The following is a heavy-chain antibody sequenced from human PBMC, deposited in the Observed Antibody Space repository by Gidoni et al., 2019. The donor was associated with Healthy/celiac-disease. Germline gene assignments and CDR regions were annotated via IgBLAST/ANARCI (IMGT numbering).Heavy chain of an antibody. Sequence: QITLKESGPTLVKPTQTLTLTCTFSGFSLTTSGVGVGWIRQPPGKALEWLALIYWDDDKHYSPSLKSRFTITKDTSKNQVVLTMTNMDPVDTATYYCAHIKDGYNVDYWGQGTLVTVSS. J-gene: IGHJ4*02. CDR3: AHIKDGYNVDY. CDR1: GFSLTTSGVG. CDR2: IYWDDDK. D-gene: IGHD5-12*01. V-gene: IGHV2-5*02.